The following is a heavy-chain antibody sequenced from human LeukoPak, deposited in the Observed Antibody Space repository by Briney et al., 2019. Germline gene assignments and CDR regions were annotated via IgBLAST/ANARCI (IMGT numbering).Heavy chain of an antibody. J-gene: IGHJ6*02. CDR3: ARAPDYDFWSGYYLYYYGMDV. Sequence: PSETLSLTCTVSGGSISSYYWSWIRQPPGKGLEWIGYIYYSGSTNYNPSLKSRVTISVDTSKNQFSLKLSSVTAADTAVYYCARAPDYDFWSGYYLYYYGMDVWGQGTTVTVSS. V-gene: IGHV4-59*12. D-gene: IGHD3-3*01. CDR2: IYYSGST. CDR1: GGSISSYY.